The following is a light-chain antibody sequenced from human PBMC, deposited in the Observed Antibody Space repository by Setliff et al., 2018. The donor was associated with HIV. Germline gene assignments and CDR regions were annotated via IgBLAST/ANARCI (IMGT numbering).Light chain of an antibody. CDR1: SSDVGNYNR. Sequence: QSVLTQPPSVSGSPGQSVTTSCTGTSSDVGNYNRVSWYQQPPGAAPKLIIYEVSNRPSGVPDRFSGSKSGNTASLTISGLQAEDEALYFCSSYTSIITFVFGTGTKVTVL. CDR2: EVS. CDR3: SSYTSIITFV. J-gene: IGLJ1*01. V-gene: IGLV2-18*02.